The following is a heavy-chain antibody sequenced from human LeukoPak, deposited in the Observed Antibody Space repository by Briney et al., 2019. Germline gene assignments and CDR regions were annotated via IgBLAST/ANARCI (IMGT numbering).Heavy chain of an antibody. CDR2: ISGSGGST. Sequence: GGSLRLSCAASGFFFSSYAMSWDRQAPGKGLEWVSTISGSGGSTYYADSVKGRFTISRDNSKNTLYLQMNSLRAEDTAVYYCAKDHYGSGSYYSNWFDPWGQGTLVTVSS. CDR1: GFFFSSYA. D-gene: IGHD3-10*01. V-gene: IGHV3-23*01. J-gene: IGHJ5*02. CDR3: AKDHYGSGSYYSNWFDP.